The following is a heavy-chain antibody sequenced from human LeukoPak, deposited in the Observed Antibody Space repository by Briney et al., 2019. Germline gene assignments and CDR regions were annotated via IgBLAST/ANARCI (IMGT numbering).Heavy chain of an antibody. CDR2: IYYSGST. V-gene: IGHV4-61*01. CDR1: GGSISGGSYY. Sequence: SQTLSLTCTVSGGSISGGSYYWSWIRQPPGKGLEWIGYIYYSGSTKYNLSLKSRVTISVDTSKNQLSLKLSSVTAADAAVYYCARGEYGLFDYWGQGTLVTVSS. CDR3: ARGEYGLFDY. D-gene: IGHD2/OR15-2a*01. J-gene: IGHJ4*02.